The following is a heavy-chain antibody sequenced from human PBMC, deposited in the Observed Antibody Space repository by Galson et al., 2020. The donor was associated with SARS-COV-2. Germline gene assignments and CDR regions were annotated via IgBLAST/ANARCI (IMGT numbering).Heavy chain of an antibody. D-gene: IGHD6-13*01. J-gene: IGHJ6*02. Sequence: ESGPTLVKPTQTLTLTCTFSGFSLSTSGMCVSWIRQLPGKALEWLARIDWDDDKYYRTSLKTRLTISKDTSKIQVVLTMNNMDPVDTATYYGARSSEYSSSWFVGGGMDVWGQGTTVTVSS. V-gene: IGHV2-70*11. CDR3: ARSSEYSSSWFVGGGMDV. CDR2: IDWDDDK. CDR1: GFSLSTSGMC.